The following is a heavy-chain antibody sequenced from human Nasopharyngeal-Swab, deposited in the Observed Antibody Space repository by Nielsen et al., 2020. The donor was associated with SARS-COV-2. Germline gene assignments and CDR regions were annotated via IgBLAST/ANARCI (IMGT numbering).Heavy chain of an antibody. D-gene: IGHD3-16*02. CDR2: IYYSGST. CDR3: ARGMGSDYVWGSYRYEDYFDY. CDR1: GGSISSSSYY. J-gene: IGHJ4*02. Sequence: SETLSLTCTVSGGSISSSSYYWGWIRQPPGKGLERIGSIYYSGSTYYNPSLKSRVTISVDTSKNQFSLKLSSVTAADTAVYYCARGMGSDYVWGSYRYEDYFDYWGQGTLVTVSS. V-gene: IGHV4-39*07.